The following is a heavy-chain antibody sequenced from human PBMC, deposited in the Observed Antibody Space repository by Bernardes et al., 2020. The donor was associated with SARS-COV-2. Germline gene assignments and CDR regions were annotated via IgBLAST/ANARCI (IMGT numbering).Heavy chain of an antibody. J-gene: IGHJ5*02. CDR3: AMLKVDP. Sequence: GGSLRLSCAASGFSFSSHWIHWVRQVPGKGLVWVSRINGDGSSTSYADSVRGRFTISRDNAKNTVYLQMNSLTAEDTALYYCAMLKVDPWGQGTLVTVSS. D-gene: IGHD2-8*01. CDR2: INGDGSST. V-gene: IGHV3-74*01. CDR1: GFSFSSHW.